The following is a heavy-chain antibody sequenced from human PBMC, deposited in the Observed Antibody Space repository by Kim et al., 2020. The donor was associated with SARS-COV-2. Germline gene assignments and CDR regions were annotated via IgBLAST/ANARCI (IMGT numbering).Heavy chain of an antibody. J-gene: IGHJ4*02. CDR2: IYYSGST. CDR3: ARDVGTNWNYAPAGY. V-gene: IGHV4-39*07. Sequence: SETLSLTCTVSGGSISSSSYYWGWIRQPPGKGLEWIGSIYYSGSTYYNPSLKSRVTISVDTSKNQFSLKLSSVTAADTAVYYCARDVGTNWNYAPAGYWGQGTLVTVSS. CDR1: GGSISSSSYY. D-gene: IGHD1-7*01.